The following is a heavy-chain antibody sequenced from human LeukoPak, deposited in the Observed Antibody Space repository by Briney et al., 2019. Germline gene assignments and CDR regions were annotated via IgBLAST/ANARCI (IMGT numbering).Heavy chain of an antibody. J-gene: IGHJ4*01. CDR3: ARGGNTMVRGPNSPFSFDY. D-gene: IGHD3-10*01. Sequence: SETLSLTCTASGGSISSYYWSWIRQPPGKGLEWIGYIYYSGSTNYNPSLKSRVTISVDTSKNQFSLKLSSVTAADTAVYYCARGGNTMVRGPNSPFSFDYWGHGTLVTVSS. CDR1: GGSISSYY. V-gene: IGHV4-59*01. CDR2: IYYSGST.